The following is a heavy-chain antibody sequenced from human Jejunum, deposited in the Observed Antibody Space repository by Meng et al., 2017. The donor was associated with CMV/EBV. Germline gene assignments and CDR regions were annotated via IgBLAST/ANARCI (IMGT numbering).Heavy chain of an antibody. Sequence: SKFTFSRFWLLWIRQAPGKELLWVSRLSSDGHTTFYAVSVKGRFTISRDNAKNTLYLQMNSLRAEDTAVYYCAKGRAGSTSCFDYWGQGTLVTVSS. CDR1: KFTFSRFW. J-gene: IGHJ4*02. CDR2: LSSDGHTT. D-gene: IGHD2-2*01. CDR3: AKGRAGSTSCFDY. V-gene: IGHV3-74*01.